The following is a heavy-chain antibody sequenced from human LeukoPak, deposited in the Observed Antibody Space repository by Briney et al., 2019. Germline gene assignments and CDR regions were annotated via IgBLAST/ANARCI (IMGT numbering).Heavy chain of an antibody. V-gene: IGHV4-34*01. CDR2: INHSGST. CDR3: ASSYDSSGYYYDY. D-gene: IGHD3-22*01. CDR1: GGSFSGYY. Sequence: SETLSLTCAVYGGSFSGYYWSWIRQPPGKGLEWIGEINHSGSTNYNPSLKSRVTISVDRSKNQFSLELSSVTAADTAVYYCASSYDSSGYYYDYWGQGTLVTVSS. J-gene: IGHJ4*02.